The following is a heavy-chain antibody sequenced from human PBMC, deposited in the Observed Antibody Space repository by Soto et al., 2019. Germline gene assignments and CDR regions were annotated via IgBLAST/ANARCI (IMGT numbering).Heavy chain of an antibody. CDR3: AKGGESGANYARSWGYNWFDP. J-gene: IGHJ5*02. Sequence: GGSLRLSCAASGFTFDDYAMHWVRQAPGKGLEWVSGISWNSGSIGYADSVKGRFTISRDNAKNSLYLQMNSLRAEDTALYYCAKGGESGANYARSWGYNWFDPWGQGTLVTVSS. D-gene: IGHD1-7*01. V-gene: IGHV3-9*01. CDR1: GFTFDDYA. CDR2: ISWNSGSI.